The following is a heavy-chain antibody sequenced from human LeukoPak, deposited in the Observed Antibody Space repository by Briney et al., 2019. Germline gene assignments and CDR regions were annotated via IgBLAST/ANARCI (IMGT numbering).Heavy chain of an antibody. CDR1: GFTFSSYG. V-gene: IGHV3-30*03. CDR3: ARGPLNYGIDY. J-gene: IGHJ4*02. CDR2: ISYDGSSK. D-gene: IGHD1-7*01. Sequence: GGSLRLSCAASGFTFSSYGMHWVRQAPGKGLEWVAVISYDGSSKDYADSVKGRFTISRDNSKNTLYLQMNSLRSEDTAVYYCARGPLNYGIDYWGQGTLVTVSS.